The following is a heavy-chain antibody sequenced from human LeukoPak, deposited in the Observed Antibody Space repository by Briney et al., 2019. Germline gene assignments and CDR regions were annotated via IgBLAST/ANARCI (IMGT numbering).Heavy chain of an antibody. CDR3: AREGEYYSESGNLVDASDV. Sequence: EALVKVSCKASGGTFTHYVISWVRQAPGQGLEWMGGIAPISGTPMYAQRFQGRVTITADKSTNTAYMEMSSLTSEDTAVYFCAREGEYYSESGNLVDASDVWGQGTVVTVSA. CDR1: GGTFTHYV. V-gene: IGHV1-69*06. D-gene: IGHD3-10*01. CDR2: IAPISGTP. J-gene: IGHJ3*01.